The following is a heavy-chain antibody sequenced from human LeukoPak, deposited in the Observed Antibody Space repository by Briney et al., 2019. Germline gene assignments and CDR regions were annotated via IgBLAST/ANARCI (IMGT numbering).Heavy chain of an antibody. CDR3: AKGAEDFGDSTTDY. J-gene: IGHJ4*02. CDR1: AFTFSNYA. V-gene: IGHV3-23*01. D-gene: IGHD4-17*01. CDR2: ISGSGGKT. Sequence: GGSLRLSCAASAFTFSNYAMSWSRQAPGKGLEWVSVISGSGGKTYYADSVKGRFTISRDNSRNTVFLQMNSLRAEDTAVYYCAKGAEDFGDSTTDYWGQGTLVTVSS.